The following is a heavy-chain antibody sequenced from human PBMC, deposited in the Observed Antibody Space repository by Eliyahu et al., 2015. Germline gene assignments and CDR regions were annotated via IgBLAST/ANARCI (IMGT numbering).Heavy chain of an antibody. CDR3: AKHLGARKGVDY. Sequence: EVQLLESGGGLVQPGGSLXXSRAASGFTXXSYGVSWVXQAPGKGLEWISSTASSGNTYYIDSVKGRFTISRDNSKSVXYLQVTSLRAEDTAAYYCAKHLGARKGVDYWGQGTLVTVSS. CDR1: GFTXXSYG. J-gene: IGHJ4*02. CDR2: TASSGNT. V-gene: IGHV3-23*01.